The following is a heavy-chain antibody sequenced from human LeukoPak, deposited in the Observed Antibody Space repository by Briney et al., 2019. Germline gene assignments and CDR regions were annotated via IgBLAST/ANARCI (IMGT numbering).Heavy chain of an antibody. V-gene: IGHV3-23*01. CDR1: GFTFSTHD. CDR3: ARDNQGSYYYMDV. Sequence: GGSLRLSCAASGFTFSTHDLTWVRQAPGKGLEWVSAISGSGGRTYYADSVKGRFTISRDNSKNTLYLQMNSLRAEDTAVYYCARDNQGSYYYMDVWGKGTTVTVSS. J-gene: IGHJ6*03. D-gene: IGHD6-6*01. CDR2: ISGSGGRT.